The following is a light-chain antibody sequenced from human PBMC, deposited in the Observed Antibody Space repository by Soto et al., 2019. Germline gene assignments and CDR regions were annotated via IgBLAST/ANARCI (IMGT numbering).Light chain of an antibody. Sequence: DIQMTQSPTSLSASVGDRVTITCRASQGIRNFVAWYQQKPGKAPKLLIYAASTLQSGVPSRFSGSGSGTDLTLNINSLQPEDVATYSCQKYSSVPVFGPGTKVEIK. CDR3: QKYSSVPV. J-gene: IGKJ3*01. CDR1: QGIRNF. CDR2: AAS. V-gene: IGKV1-27*01.